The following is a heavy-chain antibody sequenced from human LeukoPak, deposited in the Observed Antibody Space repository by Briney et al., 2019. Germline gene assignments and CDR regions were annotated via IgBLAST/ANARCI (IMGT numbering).Heavy chain of an antibody. CDR2: IYHSGST. V-gene: IGHV4-30-2*01. Sequence: SETLSLTCAVSGGSISSGGYSWSWIRQPPGKGLEWIGYIYHSGSTYYNPSLKSRVTISVDRSKNQFSLKLSSVTAADTAVYYCARGGYSSSWYYFDYWGQGILVTVSS. CDR1: GGSISSGGYS. J-gene: IGHJ4*02. D-gene: IGHD6-13*01. CDR3: ARGGYSSSWYYFDY.